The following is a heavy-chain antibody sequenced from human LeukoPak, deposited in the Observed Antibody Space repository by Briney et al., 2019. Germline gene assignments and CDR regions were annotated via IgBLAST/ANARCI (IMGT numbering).Heavy chain of an antibody. J-gene: IGHJ4*02. CDR2: INHSGST. V-gene: IGHV4-34*01. CDR3: ATYRANESGRGH. CDR1: GGSFSGYY. Sequence: DPSETLSLTCAVYGGSFSGYYWSWIRQPPGKGLEWIGGINHSGSTNYNPSLKSRVTISVDTSKNQFSLKLSSVTAADTAVYYCATYRANESGRGHWGQGILVAVAS. D-gene: IGHD3-10*01.